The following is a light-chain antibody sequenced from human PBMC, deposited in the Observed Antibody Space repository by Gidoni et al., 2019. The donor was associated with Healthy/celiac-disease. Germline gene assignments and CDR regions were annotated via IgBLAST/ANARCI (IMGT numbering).Light chain of an antibody. J-gene: IGKJ3*01. CDR3: MQALQGSSGFT. Sequence: DIVMTQSPLSLPVTPGEPASISCGSSQSLLHSNGYNYLDWYLQKPGQSPQLLIYLGSNRASGVPDRFSGSGSGTDFTLKISRVEAEDVGVYYCMQALQGSSGFTFXPXTKVDIK. V-gene: IGKV2-28*01. CDR1: QSLLHSNGYNY. CDR2: LGS.